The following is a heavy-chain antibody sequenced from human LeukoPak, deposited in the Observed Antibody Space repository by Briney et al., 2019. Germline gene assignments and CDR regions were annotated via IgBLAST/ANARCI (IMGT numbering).Heavy chain of an antibody. CDR3: VREGYYESGSSPTFYFDF. V-gene: IGHV3-30-3*01. CDR1: GFDFQNHV. D-gene: IGHD3-10*01. CDR2: ISHHVNVK. J-gene: IGHJ4*02. Sequence: GGSLRLSCAASGFDFQNHVIHWVRQVPGEGLEWVAVISHHVNVKFYADSVKGRLTISRDNSAKTVYLQMNSLRPDDAAVYYCVREGYYESGSSPTFYFDFWGQGTVVTVSS.